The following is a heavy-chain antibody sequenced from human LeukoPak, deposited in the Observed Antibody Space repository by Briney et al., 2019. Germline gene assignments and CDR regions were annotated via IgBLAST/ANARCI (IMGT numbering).Heavy chain of an antibody. CDR2: INHSGST. CDR3: ARHVRYRVIDY. CDR1: GGSFSGYY. D-gene: IGHD1-1*01. Sequence: KPSETLSLTCAVYGGSFSGYYWSWIRQPPGKGLEWIGEINHSGSTNYNPSLKSRVTISVDTSKNQFSLKLSSVTAADTAVYYCARHVRYRVIDYWGQGTLVTVSS. V-gene: IGHV4-34*01. J-gene: IGHJ4*02.